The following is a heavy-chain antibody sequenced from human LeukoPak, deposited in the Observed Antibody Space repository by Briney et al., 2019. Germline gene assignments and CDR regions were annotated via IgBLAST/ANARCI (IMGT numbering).Heavy chain of an antibody. V-gene: IGHV3-23*01. D-gene: IGHD6-19*01. CDR3: AKGRGSGWFTSGDY. CDR1: GFTFSSYA. J-gene: IGHJ4*02. Sequence: PGGSLRLSCAASGFTFSSYAMSWVRQAPGKGLEWVSAISGSGGSTYYADSVKGRFTISRDNSKNTLYLQMNSLRAEDTAVYYCAKGRGSGWFTSGDYWGQGTLVTVSS. CDR2: ISGSGGST.